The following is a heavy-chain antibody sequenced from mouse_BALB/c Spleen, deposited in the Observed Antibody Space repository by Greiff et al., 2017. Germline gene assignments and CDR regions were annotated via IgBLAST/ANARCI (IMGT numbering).Heavy chain of an antibody. D-gene: IGHD1-1*01. V-gene: IGHV7-3*02. CDR3: ARDLFTTGAWFAY. CDR2: IRNKANGYTT. J-gene: IGHJ3*01. Sequence: EVHLVESGGGLVQPGGSLRLSCATSGFTFTDYYMSWVRQPPGKALEWLGFIRNKANGYTTEYSASVKGRFTISRDNSQSILYLQMNTLRAEDSATYYCARDLFTTGAWFAYWGQGTLVTVSA. CDR1: GFTFTDYY.